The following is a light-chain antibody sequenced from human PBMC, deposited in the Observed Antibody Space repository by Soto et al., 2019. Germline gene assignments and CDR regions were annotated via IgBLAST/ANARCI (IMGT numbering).Light chain of an antibody. J-gene: IGLJ3*02. CDR2: SNN. Sequence: QAVVTQPPSASGTPGQRVTISCSGSSSNIGSNTVNWYQQLPGTAPKLRIYSNNQRPSGVPDRFSGSKSGTSASLAISGLQSEDEADYYCAAWDDSLNGGVFGGGTKLTVL. CDR3: AAWDDSLNGGV. V-gene: IGLV1-44*01. CDR1: SSNIGSNT.